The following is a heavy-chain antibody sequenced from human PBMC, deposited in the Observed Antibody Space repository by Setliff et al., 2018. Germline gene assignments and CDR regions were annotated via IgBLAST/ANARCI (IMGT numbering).Heavy chain of an antibody. CDR3: TRDQDLRWCKAGTGCYYNYYGLDV. CDR2: ISYRGNT. J-gene: IGHJ6*02. CDR1: GYSISSSSYY. Sequence: SETLSLTCAVSGYSISSSSYYWGWVRQSPGEGLEWIGSISYRGNTFYNPSLTSRVTISLDTSKKQLSLKLTSLSAADTAVYYCTRDQDLRWCKAGTGCYYNYYGLDVWGQGTTVTVSS. D-gene: IGHD2-8*02. V-gene: IGHV4-39*07.